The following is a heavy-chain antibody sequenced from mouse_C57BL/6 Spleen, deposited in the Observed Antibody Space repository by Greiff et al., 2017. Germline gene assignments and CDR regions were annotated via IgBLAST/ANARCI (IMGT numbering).Heavy chain of an antibody. V-gene: IGHV7-3*01. J-gene: IGHJ4*01. CDR1: GFTFTDYY. D-gene: IGHD1-1*01. CDR2: IRNKANGYTT. CDR3: ARYIGGSSLYYYAMDY. Sequence: EVHLVESGGGLVQPGGSLSLSCAASGFTFTDYYMSWVRQPPGKALEWLGFIRNKANGYTTEYSASVKGRFTISRDNSQSILYLQMNALRAEDSATYYCARYIGGSSLYYYAMDYWGQGTSVTVSS.